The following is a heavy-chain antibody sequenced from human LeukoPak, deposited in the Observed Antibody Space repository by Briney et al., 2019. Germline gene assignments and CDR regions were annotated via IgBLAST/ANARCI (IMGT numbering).Heavy chain of an antibody. J-gene: IGHJ4*02. Sequence: GGSLRLSCAASGFTFSSYGMHWVRQAPGKGLEWVAFIRYDGSNKYYADSVKGRFTISRDNAKKSLYLQMNSLRAEDTAVYYCARHLSGVTGYTYGRGIDYWGQGTLATVSS. CDR3: ARHLSGVTGYTYGRGIDY. V-gene: IGHV3-30*02. CDR1: GFTFSSYG. D-gene: IGHD5-18*01. CDR2: IRYDGSNK.